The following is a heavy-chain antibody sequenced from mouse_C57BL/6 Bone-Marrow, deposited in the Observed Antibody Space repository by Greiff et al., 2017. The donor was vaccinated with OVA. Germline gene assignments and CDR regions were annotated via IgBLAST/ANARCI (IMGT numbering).Heavy chain of an antibody. CDR3: ARALRDYAMDY. D-gene: IGHD1-1*01. CDR1: GYSITSGYY. Sequence: DVKLQESGPGLVKPSQSLSLTCSVTGYSITSGYYWNWIRQFPGNKLEWMGYISYDGSNNYNPSLKNRISITRDTSKNQFFLKLNSVTTEDTATYYCARALRDYAMDYWGQGTSVTVSS. V-gene: IGHV3-6*01. J-gene: IGHJ4*01. CDR2: ISYDGSN.